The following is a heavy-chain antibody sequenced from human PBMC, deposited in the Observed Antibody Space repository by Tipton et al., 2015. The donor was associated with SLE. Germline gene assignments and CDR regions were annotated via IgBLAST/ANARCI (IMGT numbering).Heavy chain of an antibody. V-gene: IGHV4-59*04. D-gene: IGHD6-13*01. J-gene: IGHJ1*01. CDR2: IYYSGSA. Sequence: GLVKPSETLSLTCSVSGGSISGTYWSWIRQPPGKGLEWIGGIYYSGSAYYNPSLNSRVTMSVDTSNNQFALKLTSVTAADTAVYYCARLCCIGAAGTGHFQLWGQGTLVTVSS. CDR1: GGSISGTY. CDR3: ARLCCIGAAGTGHFQL.